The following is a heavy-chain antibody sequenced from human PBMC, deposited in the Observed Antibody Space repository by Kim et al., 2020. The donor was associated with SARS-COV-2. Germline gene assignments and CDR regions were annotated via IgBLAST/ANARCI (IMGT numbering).Heavy chain of an antibody. V-gene: IGHV3-21*01. CDR1: GFTFSSYS. CDR2: ISSSSSYI. CDR3: ARDPTFDWQTTNDY. J-gene: IGHJ4*02. Sequence: GGSLRLSCAASGFTFSSYSMNWVRQAPGKGLEWVSSISSSSSYIYYADSVKGRFTISRDNAKNSLYLQMNSLRAEDTAVYYCARDPTFDWQTTNDYWGQGTLVTVSS. D-gene: IGHD3-9*01.